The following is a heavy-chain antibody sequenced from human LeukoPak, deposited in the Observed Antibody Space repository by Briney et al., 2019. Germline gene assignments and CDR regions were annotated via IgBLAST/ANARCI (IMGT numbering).Heavy chain of an antibody. CDR1: GYTFTSYG. V-gene: IGHV1-18*01. D-gene: IGHD2-21*01. J-gene: IGHJ4*02. Sequence: ASVKVSCKASGYTFTSYGISWVRQAPGQGLEWMGWISAYNGNTNYAQKLQGRVTMTRDTSTSTVYMELSSLRSEDTAVYYCARLIVSGGYFDYWGQGTLVTVSS. CDR2: ISAYNGNT. CDR3: ARLIVSGGYFDY.